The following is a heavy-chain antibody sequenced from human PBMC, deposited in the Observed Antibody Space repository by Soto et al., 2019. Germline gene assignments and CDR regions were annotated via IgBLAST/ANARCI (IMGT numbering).Heavy chain of an antibody. D-gene: IGHD3-10*01. CDR2: ISSSSIYT. V-gene: IGHV3-11*06. CDR3: VRDISPNNFASGSCTY. Sequence: QVHLVESGGGLVKPGGSLRLSCAASGLPFSDYYMNWIRQAPGKGLEWVSNISSSSIYTNYADSVKGRFTISRDNAKNSLYLQMNSLRPEDTAVYYCVRDISPNNFASGSCTYWGQGILVTVSS. J-gene: IGHJ4*02. CDR1: GLPFSDYY.